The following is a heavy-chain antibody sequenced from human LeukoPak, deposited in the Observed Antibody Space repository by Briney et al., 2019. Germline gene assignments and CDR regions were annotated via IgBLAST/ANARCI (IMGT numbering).Heavy chain of an antibody. Sequence: GRSLRLSCAGSGFKFDDYAMHWVRQAPGKGLEWVSGISYNSGTRGYADSVRGRFTISRDNAKNSLYLQMNSLRAEDTAFYYCTKDYRGGYDSSGSFINWGQGTLVTVSS. CDR2: ISYNSGTR. CDR3: TKDYRGGYDSSGSFIN. CDR1: GFKFDDYA. V-gene: IGHV3-9*01. J-gene: IGHJ4*02. D-gene: IGHD3-22*01.